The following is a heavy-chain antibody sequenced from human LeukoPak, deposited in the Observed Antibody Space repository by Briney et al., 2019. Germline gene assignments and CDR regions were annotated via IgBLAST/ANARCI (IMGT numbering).Heavy chain of an antibody. J-gene: IGHJ3*02. CDR3: ARDLPYDSSGYGVFDI. Sequence: SETLSLTCTVSGGSISSYYWSWIRQPPGKGLEWTGYIYYSGSTNYNPSLKSRVTISVDTSKNQFSLKLSSVTAADTAVYYCARDLPYDSSGYGVFDIWGQGTMVTVSS. D-gene: IGHD3-22*01. V-gene: IGHV4-59*01. CDR1: GGSISSYY. CDR2: IYYSGST.